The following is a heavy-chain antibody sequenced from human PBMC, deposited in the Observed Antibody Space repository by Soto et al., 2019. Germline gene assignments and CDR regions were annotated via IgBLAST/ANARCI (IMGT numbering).Heavy chain of an antibody. Sequence: GGSLRLSCAASGFTFSDYYMNWIRQAPGKGLEWVSYISSSATTMCYADSVKGRFTISRDNAENSLYLQMNSLRAEDTAVYYCARKLLTSRAFDMLGQGTSLTVSS. V-gene: IGHV3-11*01. CDR3: ARKLLTSRAFDM. CDR1: GFTFSDYY. CDR2: ISSSATTM. D-gene: IGHD3-10*01. J-gene: IGHJ3*02.